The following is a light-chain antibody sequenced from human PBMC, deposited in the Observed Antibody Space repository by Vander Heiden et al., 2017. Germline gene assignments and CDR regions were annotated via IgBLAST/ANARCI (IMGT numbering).Light chain of an antibody. CDR2: DAS. CDR3: QQYDNLPSYT. V-gene: IGKV1-33*01. Sequence: LQITQSPSSLSASVGDRVTITFPGRQDISNYLNWYQQKPGKAPKLLIYDASNLETGVPARFSGSGSGTDFTFTISSLQPEDIATYYCQQYDNLPSYTFGQGTKLEIK. CDR1: QDISNY. J-gene: IGKJ2*01.